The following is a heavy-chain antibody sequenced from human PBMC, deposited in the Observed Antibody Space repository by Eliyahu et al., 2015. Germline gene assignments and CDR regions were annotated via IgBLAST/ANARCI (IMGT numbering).Heavy chain of an antibody. J-gene: IGHJ4*02. Sequence: EVQLVESGGGLVQPGGSLRLSCAASXFTFXSYAMSWVRXAPGKGLEWVSAISGSGGSTYYADSVKGRFTISRDNSKNTLYLQMNSLRAEDTAVYYCAKLPHPTIFGVVHFDYWGQGTLVTVSS. D-gene: IGHD3-3*01. CDR2: ISGSGGST. CDR3: AKLPHPTIFGVVHFDY. CDR1: XFTFXSYA. V-gene: IGHV3-23*04.